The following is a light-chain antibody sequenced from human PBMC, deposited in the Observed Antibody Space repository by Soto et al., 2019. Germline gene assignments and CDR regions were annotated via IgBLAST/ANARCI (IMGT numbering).Light chain of an antibody. CDR2: AAS. CDR1: QSLRSSL. J-gene: IGKJ2*01. CDR3: QQYGSSPYT. Sequence: ETMMTQSPDTLSVSLGERATLSCRASQSLRSSLAWYQQKPGQAPRLLIYAASSRATGIPDRFSGSGSGTDFTLTISRLEPEDFAVYYCQQYGSSPYTFGQGTKVDIK. V-gene: IGKV3-20*01.